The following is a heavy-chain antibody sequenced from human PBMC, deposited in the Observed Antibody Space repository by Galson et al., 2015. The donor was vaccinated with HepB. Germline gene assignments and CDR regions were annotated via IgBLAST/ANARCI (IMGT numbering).Heavy chain of an antibody. CDR2: IWHDGSNQ. V-gene: IGHV3-33*01. CDR1: GFTFSRHG. Sequence: SLRLSCAASGFTFSRHGIHWVRQAPGKGLERVAMIWHDGSNQLYADSVKGRFTISRDNSKNKLYLQMNSLRAEDTAIYYCVRESLMAMVTFDLWGRGTLVTVSS. D-gene: IGHD5-18*01. J-gene: IGHJ4*02. CDR3: VRESLMAMVTFDL.